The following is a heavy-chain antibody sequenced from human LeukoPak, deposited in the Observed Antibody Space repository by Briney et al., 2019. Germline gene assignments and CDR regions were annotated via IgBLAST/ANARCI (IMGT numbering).Heavy chain of an antibody. CDR1: GYSFTNYW. CDR2: IYPGDSAT. Sequence: GESLKISCKGSGYSFTNYWIGWARQMPGKGLEWMGIIYPGDSATRYSPSFQGQVTISADKSISTAYLQWRSLKASDTATYYCSRLGRYDNSGYYYAYWGQGIQVTVSS. V-gene: IGHV5-51*01. D-gene: IGHD3-22*01. J-gene: IGHJ4*02. CDR3: SRLGRYDNSGYYYAY.